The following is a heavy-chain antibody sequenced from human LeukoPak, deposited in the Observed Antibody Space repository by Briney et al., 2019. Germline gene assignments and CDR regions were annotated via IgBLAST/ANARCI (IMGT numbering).Heavy chain of an antibody. CDR2: ISSSSSYI. V-gene: IGHV3-21*01. CDR1: GFTFSSYS. CDR3: AKDCITMVRGASYYFDY. D-gene: IGHD3-10*01. Sequence: GGSLRLSCAASGFTFSSYSMNWVRQAPGKGLEWVSSISSSSSYIYYADSVKGRFTISRDNAKNTLYLQMNSLRAEDTAVYYCAKDCITMVRGASYYFDYWGQGTLVTVSS. J-gene: IGHJ4*02.